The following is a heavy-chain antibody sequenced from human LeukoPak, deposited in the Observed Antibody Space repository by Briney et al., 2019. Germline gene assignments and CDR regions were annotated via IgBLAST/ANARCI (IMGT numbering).Heavy chain of an antibody. Sequence: PGGSLRLSCAASGFTVSSNYMSWVRQAPGKGLEWVSVIYSGGSTYYADSVKGRFTTSRDNSKNTLYLQMNSLRSEDTAVYYCATIGGSYQHFYFDYWGQGTLVTVSS. V-gene: IGHV3-53*05. D-gene: IGHD1-26*01. CDR3: ATIGGSYQHFYFDY. J-gene: IGHJ4*02. CDR2: IYSGGST. CDR1: GFTVSSNY.